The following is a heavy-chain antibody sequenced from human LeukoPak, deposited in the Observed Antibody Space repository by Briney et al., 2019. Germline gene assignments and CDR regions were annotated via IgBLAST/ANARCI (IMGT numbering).Heavy chain of an antibody. CDR2: IYYSGNS. J-gene: IGHJ4*02. D-gene: IGHD3-22*01. CDR3: ARTYYYDSSIDY. Sequence: SETLSLTCTVSGGSISTYYWSWIRQPPGKGLEWIGYIYYSGNSNYNPSLKSRVTISVDTSKNQLSLKLSSVTAADTAVYYCARTYYYDSSIDYWGQGTLVTVSS. CDR1: GGSISTYY. V-gene: IGHV4-59*12.